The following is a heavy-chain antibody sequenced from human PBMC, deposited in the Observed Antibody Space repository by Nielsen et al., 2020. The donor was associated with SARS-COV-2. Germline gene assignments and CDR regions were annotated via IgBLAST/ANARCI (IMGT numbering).Heavy chain of an antibody. CDR1: GGSISSNTHY. D-gene: IGHD6-6*01. J-gene: IGHJ4*02. CDR2: VHYSENT. CDR3: ARRLAYGSSSGDFDS. V-gene: IGHV4-39*01. Sequence: SETLSLTCTVSGGSISSNTHYWDWIRQPPGKGLEWLGSVHYSENTYYNPSLKSRVTISVDTPKNQVSLKLSSVTAADTAVYYCARRLAYGSSSGDFDSWGQGTLVTVSS.